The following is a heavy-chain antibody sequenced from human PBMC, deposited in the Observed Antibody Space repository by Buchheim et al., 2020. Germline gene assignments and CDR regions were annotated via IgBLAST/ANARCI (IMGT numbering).Heavy chain of an antibody. D-gene: IGHD7-27*01. CDR3: ARSGDREDDMGFVHDY. J-gene: IGHJ4*02. CDR1: GGSFSGYY. V-gene: IGHV4-34*01. Sequence: QVQLQQWGAGLLKPSETLSLTCAVHGGSFSGYYWSWIRQPPGKGLEWIGEINHSGSTNYNPSLKSRVTISVDTSKNQFSLKLSSVTAADTAVYYCARSGDREDDMGFVHDYWGQGTL. CDR2: INHSGST.